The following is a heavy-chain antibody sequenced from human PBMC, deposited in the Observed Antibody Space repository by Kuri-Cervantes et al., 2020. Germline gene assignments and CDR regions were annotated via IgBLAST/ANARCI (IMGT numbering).Heavy chain of an antibody. CDR3: TYYYDSSGSFDY. J-gene: IGHJ4*02. Sequence: GGSLRLSCAVSGFTFSTYAMNWVRQAPGKGLEWVSSISRNSDYIYYADSVRGRFTISRDNAKNSLYLQMNSLRDEDTAVYYCTYYYDSSGSFDYWGQGTLVTVSS. CDR2: ISRNSDYI. V-gene: IGHV3-21*01. CDR1: GFTFSTYA. D-gene: IGHD3-22*01.